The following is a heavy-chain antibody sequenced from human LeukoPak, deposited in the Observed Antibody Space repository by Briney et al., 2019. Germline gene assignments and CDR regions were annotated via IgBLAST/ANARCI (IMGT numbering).Heavy chain of an antibody. CDR2: ISTYDGNT. D-gene: IGHD3-22*01. V-gene: IGHV1-18*01. Sequence: ASVKVSCKASGYSFSRYGISWVRQAPGQGLEWMGWISTYDGNTNYAQKFQGRVTMTTDTSTNTAYMELRSLRSDDTAVYYCARDLDYYDSSGSGWFDPWGQGTLVTVSS. CDR3: ARDLDYYDSSGSGWFDP. CDR1: GYSFSRYG. J-gene: IGHJ5*02.